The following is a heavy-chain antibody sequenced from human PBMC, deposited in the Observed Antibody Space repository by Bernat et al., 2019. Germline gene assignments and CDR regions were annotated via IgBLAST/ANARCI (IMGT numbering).Heavy chain of an antibody. Sequence: QVQLQESGPGLVKPSQTLSLTCTVSGGSISSGGYYWSWIRQHPGKGLEWIGYIYYSGSTYYNPSLKSRVTLSVDTSKNQFSLKLTSVTAADTAVYYCARTTCTSTSCYRRDAFDIWGQGTLVTVSS. CDR1: GGSISSGGYY. D-gene: IGHD2-2*01. V-gene: IGHV4-31*03. CDR3: ARTTCTSTSCYRRDAFDI. J-gene: IGHJ3*02. CDR2: IYYSGST.